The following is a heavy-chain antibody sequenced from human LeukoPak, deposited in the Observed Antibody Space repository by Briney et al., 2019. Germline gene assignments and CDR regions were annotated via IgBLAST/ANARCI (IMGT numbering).Heavy chain of an antibody. CDR1: GGSISSSSYY. CDR2: IYTSGST. CDR3: ASQRGYLDY. J-gene: IGHJ4*02. D-gene: IGHD3-16*02. V-gene: IGHV4-61*02. Sequence: SETLSLTCTVSGGSISSSSYYWGWIRQPAGKGLEWIGRIYTSGSTNYNPSLKSRVTMSVDTSKNQFSLKLSSVTAADTAVYYCASQRGYLDYWGQGTLVTVSS.